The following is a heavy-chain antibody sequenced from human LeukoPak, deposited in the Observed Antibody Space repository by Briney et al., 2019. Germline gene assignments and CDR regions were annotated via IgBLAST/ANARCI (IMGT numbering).Heavy chain of an antibody. Sequence: GGSLRLSCAASGFTFSSYWMSWVRQAPGKGLEWVANIKQDGSEKYYVDSVKGRFTISRDNAKNSLYLQMNSLRAEDTAVYYCARDKGEAVALYYYYYGMDVWGQGTTVTVSS. D-gene: IGHD6-19*01. CDR2: IKQDGSEK. V-gene: IGHV3-7*01. CDR1: GFTFSSYW. J-gene: IGHJ6*02. CDR3: ARDKGEAVALYYYYYGMDV.